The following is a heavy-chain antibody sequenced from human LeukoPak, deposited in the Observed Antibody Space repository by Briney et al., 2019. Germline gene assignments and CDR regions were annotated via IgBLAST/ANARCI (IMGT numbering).Heavy chain of an antibody. D-gene: IGHD4-17*01. Sequence: SETLSLTCTVSGGSISSSSYYWGWIRQPPGKGLEWIGSIYYSGSTYYNPSLKSRVTISVDTSKNQFSLKLSSVTAADTAVYYCASALRSPGYYYYYYMDVWGKGTTVTISS. CDR1: GGSISSSSYY. V-gene: IGHV4-39*01. CDR2: IYYSGST. J-gene: IGHJ6*03. CDR3: ASALRSPGYYYYYYMDV.